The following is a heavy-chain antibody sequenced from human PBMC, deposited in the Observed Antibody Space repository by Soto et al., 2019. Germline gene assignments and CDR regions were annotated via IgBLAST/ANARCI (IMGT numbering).Heavy chain of an antibody. D-gene: IGHD5-12*01. CDR2: IRAYNGDT. V-gene: IGHV1-18*04. CDR1: GYSFSSYT. CDR3: ARESKKWPDF. J-gene: IGHJ4*02. Sequence: QVQLVQSGGEVKKPGASVTVSCKASGYSFSSYTINWVRQAPGQGLEWLGWIRAYNGDTKYVEKLQGRVTMTTETSTSTAYMELRNLRSDDTAVYYCARESKKWPDFWGPGTLVTVSS.